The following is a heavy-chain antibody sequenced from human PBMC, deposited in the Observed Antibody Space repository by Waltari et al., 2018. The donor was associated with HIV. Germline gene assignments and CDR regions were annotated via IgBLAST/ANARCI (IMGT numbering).Heavy chain of an antibody. D-gene: IGHD3-22*01. CDR3: ARDGRAHYYDSSGYYLYWYFDL. V-gene: IGHV4-61*02. CDR2: IFTSGST. J-gene: IGHJ2*01. CDR1: GGSITSGSYY. Sequence: QVQLQESGPGLVKPSQTLSLTCTVSGGSITSGSYYWSWIRQPAGKGLEWIGRIFTSGSTNYNPSLKSRVTISVDTSKNQFSLKLSSVTAADTAVYYCARDGRAHYYDSSGYYLYWYFDLWGRGTLVTVSS.